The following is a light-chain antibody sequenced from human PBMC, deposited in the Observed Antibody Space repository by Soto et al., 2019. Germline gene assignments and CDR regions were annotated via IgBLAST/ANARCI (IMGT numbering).Light chain of an antibody. CDR3: QAWDSSAADVV. CDR1: KLGDKY. V-gene: IGLV3-1*01. CDR2: QDS. J-gene: IGLJ2*01. Sequence: SSELTQPPSVSVSPGQTASITCSGDKLGDKYACWYQQKPGQSPVRVIYQDSKRHSGNPERFSGSNSGNTATLTIRGSPAMDEAEYYCQAWDSSAADVVFGGGTKLTVL.